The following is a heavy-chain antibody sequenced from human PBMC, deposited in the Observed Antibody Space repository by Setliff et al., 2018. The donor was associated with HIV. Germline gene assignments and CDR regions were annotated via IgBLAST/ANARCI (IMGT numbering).Heavy chain of an antibody. CDR1: GDSISSGSYF. J-gene: IGHJ5*02. Sequence: KTSETLSLTCSVSGDSISSGSYFWGWIRQTPGKGLEWIGNIYYTGFAYYNPSLKSRVTISLDTSKTHFFLNLTSVTAADTAVYYCARGGPASPHWFDPWGQGTLVTVSS. D-gene: IGHD3-16*01. V-gene: IGHV4-39*02. CDR3: ARGGPASPHWFDP. CDR2: IYYTGFA.